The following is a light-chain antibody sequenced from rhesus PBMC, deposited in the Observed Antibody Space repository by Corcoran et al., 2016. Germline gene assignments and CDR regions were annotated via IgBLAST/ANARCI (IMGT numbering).Light chain of an antibody. V-gene: IGKV1-74*01. CDR2: KES. J-gene: IGKJ1*01. CDR3: QHGYGTPRT. Sequence: DIQMTQSPSSLSASVGDRVTITCWVSENVNNYLNWYQQKPGKAPTLLIKKESPLQSGVPSRYSGCGSGTDYTFTISSLQPEDVATYYCQHGYGTPRTFGQRTKVEIK. CDR1: ENVNNY.